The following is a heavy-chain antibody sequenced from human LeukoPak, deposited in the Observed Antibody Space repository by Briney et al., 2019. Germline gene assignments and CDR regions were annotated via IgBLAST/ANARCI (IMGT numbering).Heavy chain of an antibody. Sequence: GGSLRLSCAASGFTFRRHGMHWVRQAPGKGLEWVVVISADGNTKYYVDSVEGRFTISRDNSKSTVYLEMNSLRAEDTAVYHCVREGEAYYGSGSYYGFDFWGQGTLVTVSS. CDR2: ISADGNTK. CDR1: GFTFRRHG. CDR3: VREGEAYYGSGSYYGFDF. J-gene: IGHJ4*02. V-gene: IGHV3-30*03. D-gene: IGHD3-10*01.